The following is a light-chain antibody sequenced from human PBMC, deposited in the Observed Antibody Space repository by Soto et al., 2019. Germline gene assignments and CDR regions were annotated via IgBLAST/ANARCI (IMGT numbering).Light chain of an antibody. Sequence: QSALTQPASVSGSPGQSITISCTGTSSDVGGYNYVSWYQQHPGKAPKLIIYEVSHRPSGVSNRFSGSKSGNTASLTISGIQAEDEADYYCSSYTANSRLFGTGTKLTVL. CDR2: EVS. J-gene: IGLJ1*01. V-gene: IGLV2-14*01. CDR3: SSYTANSRL. CDR1: SSDVGGYNY.